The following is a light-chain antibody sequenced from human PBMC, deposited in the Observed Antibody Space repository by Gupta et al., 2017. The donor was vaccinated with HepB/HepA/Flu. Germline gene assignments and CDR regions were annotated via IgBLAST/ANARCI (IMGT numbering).Light chain of an antibody. CDR1: QSILDTSNNRSH. V-gene: IGKV4-1*01. CDR3: QQYYTTPLT. Sequence: DIVMTQSPDSLAMSLGARATFNCKSSQSILDTSNNRSHLAWYQQKPGQPPRLLIYWASTRESGVPDRFSGSGSGTDFTLTIISLQAEDVAIYYCQQYYTTPLTFGGGTKVEIK. J-gene: IGKJ4*01. CDR2: WAS.